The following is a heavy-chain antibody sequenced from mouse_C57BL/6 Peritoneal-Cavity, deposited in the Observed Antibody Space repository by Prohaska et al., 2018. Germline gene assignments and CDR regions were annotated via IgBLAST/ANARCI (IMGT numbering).Heavy chain of an antibody. CDR1: GYSITSGYY. CDR3: ASSNYAWFAY. Sequence: TISFTGYSITSGYYWNWIRQFPVNKLEWMGYISYDVSNNYNPSLKNRISITRDTSKNQFFLKLNSVTTEDTATYYCASSNYAWFAYWGQGTLVTVSA. D-gene: IGHD2-5*01. V-gene: IGHV3-6*01. J-gene: IGHJ3*01. CDR2: ISYDVSN.